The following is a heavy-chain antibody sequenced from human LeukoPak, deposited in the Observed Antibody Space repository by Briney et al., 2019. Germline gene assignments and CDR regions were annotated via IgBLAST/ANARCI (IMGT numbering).Heavy chain of an antibody. Sequence: ASVKVSCKASGYTFTSYGISWVRQAPGQGLEGMGWISAYNGNTNYAQKLQGRVTMTTDTSTSTAYMELRSLRSDDTAVYYCARARIAVAGTEFDYWGQGTLVTVSS. V-gene: IGHV1-18*01. CDR1: GYTFTSYG. D-gene: IGHD6-19*01. CDR3: ARARIAVAGTEFDY. J-gene: IGHJ4*02. CDR2: ISAYNGNT.